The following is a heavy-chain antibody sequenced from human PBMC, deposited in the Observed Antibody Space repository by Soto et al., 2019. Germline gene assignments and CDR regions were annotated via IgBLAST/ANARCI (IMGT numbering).Heavy chain of an antibody. D-gene: IGHD3-10*01. CDR2: TYYRSKWYN. J-gene: IGHJ6*03. CDR3: ARGRSGSDVYYYYMDV. CDR1: GDSVSSNSAA. V-gene: IGHV6-1*01. Sequence: KQSPTLSLTCAISGDSVSSNSAAWNWIRQSPSRGLEWLGRTYYRSKWYNDYAVSVKSRITINPDTSKNQFSLQLNSVTPEDTAVYYCARGRSGSDVYYYYMDVWGKGTTVTVSS.